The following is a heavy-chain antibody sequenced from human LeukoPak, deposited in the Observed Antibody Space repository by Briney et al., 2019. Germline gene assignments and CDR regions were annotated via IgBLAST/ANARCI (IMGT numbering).Heavy chain of an antibody. CDR3: ARGLCSSTSCYLTTRDNWFDP. D-gene: IGHD2-2*01. Sequence: ASVKVSCKASGYTFTSYDINWVRQATGQGLEWMGWMNPNSGNTGYAQKFQGRVTITRNTSISTAYMELSSLRSEDTAVYYCARGLCSSTSCYLTTRDNWFDPWGQGTLVTVSS. J-gene: IGHJ5*02. V-gene: IGHV1-8*03. CDR2: MNPNSGNT. CDR1: GYTFTSYD.